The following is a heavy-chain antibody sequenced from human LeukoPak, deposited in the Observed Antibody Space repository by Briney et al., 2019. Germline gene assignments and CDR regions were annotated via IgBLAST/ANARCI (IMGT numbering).Heavy chain of an antibody. CDR3: ARSYCSSTSCYGYFDY. D-gene: IGHD2-2*01. CDR2: INPNSGGT. J-gene: IGHJ4*02. V-gene: IGHV1-2*04. Sequence: ASVKVFCKASGYTFTGYYMHWVRQAPGQGLEWMGWINPNSGGTNYAQKFQGWVTMTRDTSISTAYMELSRLRSDDTAVYYCARSYCSSTSCYGYFDYWGQGTLVTVSS. CDR1: GYTFTGYY.